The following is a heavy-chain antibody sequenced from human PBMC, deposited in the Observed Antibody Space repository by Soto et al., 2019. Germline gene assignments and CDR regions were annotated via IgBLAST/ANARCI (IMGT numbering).Heavy chain of an antibody. J-gene: IGHJ6*02. D-gene: IGHD3-22*01. CDR3: ARGGYYDSSGSRNYHYYGMNV. CDR2: ISAYDDNT. Sequence: ASVKVSCKASGYSFTGYGISGGRQAPGQGLEWLGWISAYDDNTKYAQTLQGRVSMSTDTSTNTAYMELRSLRSDDTAMYYCARGGYYDSSGSRNYHYYGMNVWG. CDR1: GYSFTGYG. V-gene: IGHV1-18*01.